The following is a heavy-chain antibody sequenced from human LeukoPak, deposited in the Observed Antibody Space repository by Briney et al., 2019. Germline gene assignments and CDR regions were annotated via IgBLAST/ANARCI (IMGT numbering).Heavy chain of an antibody. V-gene: IGHV3-23*01. D-gene: IGHD2-15*01. CDR2: ISGSGDTT. CDR3: AKDRGNLCSGGSCYSAGGVYYFDY. J-gene: IGHJ4*02. CDR1: GFTFARYA. Sequence: SGGSLRLSCAASGFTFARYAMTWVRQVPGKGLEWVSAISGSGDTTYYTDSVKGRFTTSRDNSKNTLYLQMNSVRAEDTALYYCAKDRGNLCSGGSCYSAGGVYYFDYWGQGTLVTVSS.